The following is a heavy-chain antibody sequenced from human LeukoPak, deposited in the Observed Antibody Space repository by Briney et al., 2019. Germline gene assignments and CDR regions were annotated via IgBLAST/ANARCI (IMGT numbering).Heavy chain of an antibody. D-gene: IGHD1-7*01. J-gene: IGHJ4*02. CDR3: AKRMELRTVSGRIDY. Sequence: PGGSLRLSCAASGFTFSSYAMSWVRQAPGKGLEWVSAISGSGGSTYYADSVKGRFTISRDNSKNTLYLQMNSLRAEDTAVYYCAKRMELRTVSGRIDYWGQGTLVTVSS. V-gene: IGHV3-23*01. CDR1: GFTFSSYA. CDR2: ISGSGGST.